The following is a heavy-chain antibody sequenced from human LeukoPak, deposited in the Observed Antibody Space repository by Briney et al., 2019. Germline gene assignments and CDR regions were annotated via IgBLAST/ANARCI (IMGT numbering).Heavy chain of an antibody. CDR1: GFTFSSYE. CDR2: IRSSGSTI. V-gene: IGHV3-48*03. J-gene: IGHJ6*04. CDR3: AELGITMIGGV. Sequence: PGGSLTLSCAVSGFTFSSYEMNWVRQPQGKGLEWVSYIRSSGSTIYYANSVKDRFTTIRDNATNSLYLQMNSMRTAATAVYYCAELGITMIGGVWGKGTTDTIFS. D-gene: IGHD3-10*02.